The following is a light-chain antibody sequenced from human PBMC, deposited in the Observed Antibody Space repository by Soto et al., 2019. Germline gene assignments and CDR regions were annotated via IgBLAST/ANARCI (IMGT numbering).Light chain of an antibody. J-gene: IGKJ1*01. CDR1: QSVSSSY. V-gene: IGKV3-20*01. CDR3: QQYGSSPQT. Sequence: EIVLTQSPDTLSLSPGERATLSCRASQSVSSSYLAWYQQKPGQAPRLLIYGASTRATGIPDRFSGSGSGTDFSLTISRLEPEDFAVYYCQQYGSSPQTFGRGTKVEIK. CDR2: GAS.